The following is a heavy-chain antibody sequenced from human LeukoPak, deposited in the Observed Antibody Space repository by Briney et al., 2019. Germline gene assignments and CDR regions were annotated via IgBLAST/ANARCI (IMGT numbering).Heavy chain of an antibody. CDR2: IYYSGST. CDR1: GGSISSGDYY. D-gene: IGHD3-9*01. CDR3: ARVPLRYFAPHYFDY. V-gene: IGHV4-30-4*01. J-gene: IGHJ4*02. Sequence: SQTLSLTCTVSGGSISSGDYYWSWIRQPPGKGLEWIGYIYYSGSTYYNPSLKSRVTISVDTSKNQFSLKLSSLTAADTAVYYCARVPLRYFAPHYFDYWGQGTLVTVSS.